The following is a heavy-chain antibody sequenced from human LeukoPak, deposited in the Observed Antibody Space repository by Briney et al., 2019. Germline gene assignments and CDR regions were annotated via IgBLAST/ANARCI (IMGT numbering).Heavy chain of an antibody. CDR3: ARADCSSTSCYEFDY. CDR2: ISSSSSYI. CDR1: GFTFSSYS. D-gene: IGHD2-2*01. Sequence: GGSLRLSCAASGFTFSSYSMNWVRQAPGKGLEWVSSISSSSSYIYYADSVKGRFTISRDNAKNPLYLQMNSLRAEDTAVYYCARADCSSTSCYEFDYWGQGTLVTVSS. J-gene: IGHJ4*02. V-gene: IGHV3-21*01.